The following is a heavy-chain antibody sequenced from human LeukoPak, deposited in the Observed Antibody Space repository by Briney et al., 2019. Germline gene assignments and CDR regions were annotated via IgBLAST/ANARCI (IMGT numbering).Heavy chain of an antibody. CDR1: GGSISSYY. Sequence: SETLSLTCTVSGGSISSYYWSWIRQPPGKGLEWIGYIYYSGSTNYNPSLKSRVTISVDTSKNQFSLKLSSVTVADTAVYYCARSGGLTAMVFYWGQGTLVTVSS. CDR3: ARSGGLTAMVFY. CDR2: IYYSGST. J-gene: IGHJ4*02. D-gene: IGHD2-21*02. V-gene: IGHV4-59*01.